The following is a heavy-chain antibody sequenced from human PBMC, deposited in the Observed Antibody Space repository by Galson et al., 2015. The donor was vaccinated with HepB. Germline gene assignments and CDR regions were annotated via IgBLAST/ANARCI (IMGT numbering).Heavy chain of an antibody. D-gene: IGHD5-12*01. V-gene: IGHV3-30-3*01. CDR3: ARDLDGYDYRGWDY. Sequence: SLRLSCAASGFTFSSYAMHWVRQAPGKGLEWVAVISYDGSNKYYADSVKGRFTISRDNSKNTLYLQMNSLRAEDTAVYYCARDLDGYDYRGWDYWGQGTLVTVSS. CDR2: ISYDGSNK. J-gene: IGHJ4*02. CDR1: GFTFSSYA.